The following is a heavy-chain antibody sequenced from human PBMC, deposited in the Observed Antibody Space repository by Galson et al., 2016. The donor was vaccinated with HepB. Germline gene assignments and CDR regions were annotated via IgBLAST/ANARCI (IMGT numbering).Heavy chain of an antibody. CDR2: IVGSGDST. CDR1: GFTFSNYG. V-gene: IGHV3-23*01. CDR3: VQDGYGDYYGTVFEY. J-gene: IGHJ4*02. D-gene: IGHD4-17*01. Sequence: SLRLSCAASGFTFSNYGMNWVRQAPGKGLEWVSGIVGSGDSTYYAGSVKGRFTISRDNSKNTLHLQMNSLTVEDTALYYCVQDGYGDYYGTVFEYWGQGTLVTVSS.